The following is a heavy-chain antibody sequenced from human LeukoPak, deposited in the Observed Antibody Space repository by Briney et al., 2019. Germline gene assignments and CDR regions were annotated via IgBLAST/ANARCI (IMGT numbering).Heavy chain of an antibody. D-gene: IGHD2-15*01. J-gene: IGHJ6*03. CDR1: GYSFTRYY. CDR3: ARGLLLYSYYMDV. Sequence: ASVKVSCKTSGYSFTRYYIHWVRQAPGQGLEWMGIINPSGGSTSYAQKFQDRVTITADKSTSTAYMELSSLRSEDTAVYYCARGLLLYSYYMDVWGKGTTVTVSS. CDR2: INPSGGST. V-gene: IGHV1-46*01.